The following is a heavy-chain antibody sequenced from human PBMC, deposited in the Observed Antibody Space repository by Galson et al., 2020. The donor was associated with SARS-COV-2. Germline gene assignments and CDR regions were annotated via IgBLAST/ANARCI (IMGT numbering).Heavy chain of an antibody. D-gene: IGHD4-17*01. CDR1: GGSTSNDY. J-gene: IGHJ6*02. CDR3: ARVRRSLARAMYV. CDR2: LYDSGSS. Sequence: SETLYLTCTVSGGSTSNDYWSWIRQPPGKGLEWIGYLYDSGSSNYNPSLKSRLTISLDRSKNQFSLKLSSVTVADTAVYYCARVRRSLARAMYVWGQGTTVTVSS. V-gene: IGHV4-59*01.